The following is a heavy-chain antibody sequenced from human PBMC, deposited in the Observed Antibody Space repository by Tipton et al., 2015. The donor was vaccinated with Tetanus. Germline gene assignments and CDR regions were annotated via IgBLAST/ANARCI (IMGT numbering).Heavy chain of an antibody. D-gene: IGHD3-3*01. CDR1: GYTFTSYL. CDR2: INPSGGRT. V-gene: IGHV1-46*01. CDR3: ASWSQVESFDI. Sequence: QYGAEVKKPGASVRVSCKASGYTFTSYLMQWVRQAPGQGLEWMGIINPSGGRTNYVQKFQGRLTMTRDKSTSTVYMELSSLRSEDTAVYYCASWSQVESFDIWGQGTMVTVSS. J-gene: IGHJ3*02.